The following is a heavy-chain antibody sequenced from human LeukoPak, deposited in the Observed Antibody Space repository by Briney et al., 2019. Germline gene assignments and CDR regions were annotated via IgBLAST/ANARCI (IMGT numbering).Heavy chain of an antibody. V-gene: IGHV4-34*01. CDR2: INHSGST. CDR1: GGSFSGYY. CDR3: ARETSQKGAHYMDV. J-gene: IGHJ6*03. D-gene: IGHD3-16*01. Sequence: PSETLSLTCAVYGGSFSGYYWNWIRQPPGKGLEWIGEINHSGSTNYNPPLKSRVTISVDTSKNQFSLKLSSVTAADTAVYYCARETSQKGAHYMDVWGKGTTVTISS.